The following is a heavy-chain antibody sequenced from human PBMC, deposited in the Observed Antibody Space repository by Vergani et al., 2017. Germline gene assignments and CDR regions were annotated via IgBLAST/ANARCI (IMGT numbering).Heavy chain of an antibody. CDR2: FYTGGGT. V-gene: IGHV4-61*02. Sequence: QVQLQESGPGLVRPSQTLSLTCTVSGGSISSGSYYWSWFRQPAGKGLEWIGRFYTGGGTSYNPSLKSRVTISVDTSKNQSSLQLRSLTAADTAVYYCARDPLYSTTWPFLLLDMDVWGQGTTVTVSS. CDR1: GGSISSGSYY. CDR3: ARDPLYSTTWPFLLLDMDV. J-gene: IGHJ6*02. D-gene: IGHD6-13*01.